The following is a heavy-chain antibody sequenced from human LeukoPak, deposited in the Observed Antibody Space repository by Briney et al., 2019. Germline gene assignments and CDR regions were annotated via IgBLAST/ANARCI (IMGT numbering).Heavy chain of an antibody. V-gene: IGHV3-30-3*01. CDR3: AHLATVARIDY. Sequence: PGGSLRLSCAASGFTFSSYAMHWVRQAPGKGLEWVAVISYDGSNKYYADSVKGRFTISRDNSKNTLYLQMNSLRAEDTAVYYCAHLATVARIDYWGQGTLVTVSS. CDR1: GFTFSSYA. D-gene: IGHD4-23*01. CDR2: ISYDGSNK. J-gene: IGHJ4*02.